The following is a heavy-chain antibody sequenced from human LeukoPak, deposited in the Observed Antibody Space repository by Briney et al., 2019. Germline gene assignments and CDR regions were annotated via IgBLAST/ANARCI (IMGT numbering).Heavy chain of an antibody. V-gene: IGHV4-34*01. D-gene: IGHD3-22*01. J-gene: IGHJ6*03. Sequence: SETLSLTCAVYGGSFSGYYWSWIRHPPGEGLEWIGEINHSGSTNYNPSLKSRVTISVDTSKNQFSLKLSSVTAADTAVYYCARGRGSSGYYYRYMDVWGKGTTVTVSS. CDR3: ARGRGSSGYYYRYMDV. CDR2: INHSGST. CDR1: GGSFSGYY.